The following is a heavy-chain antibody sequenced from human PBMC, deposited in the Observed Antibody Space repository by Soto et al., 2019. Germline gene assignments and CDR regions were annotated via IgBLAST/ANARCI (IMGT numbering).Heavy chain of an antibody. J-gene: IGHJ6*02. CDR3: ATLLWFGELSGYYYGMDV. Sequence: QVQLVESGGGLVKPGGSLRLSCAASGFTFSDYYMSWVRQAPGKGLEWVSYISSSGSTIYYADSVKGRFTISRDNAKNSLYLQMNSLRAEDTAVYYCATLLWFGELSGYYYGMDVWGQGTTVTVSS. CDR2: ISSSGSTI. CDR1: GFTFSDYY. V-gene: IGHV3-11*01. D-gene: IGHD3-10*01.